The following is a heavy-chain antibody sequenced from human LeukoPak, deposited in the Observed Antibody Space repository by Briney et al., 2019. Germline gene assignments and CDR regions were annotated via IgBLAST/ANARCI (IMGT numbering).Heavy chain of an antibody. CDR2: IDTGTSTI. V-gene: IGHV3-48*01. CDR1: GFTFSTYS. CDR3: AILIGGFDYYDSSGSSDF. D-gene: IGHD3-22*01. Sequence: GGSLRLSCAASGFTFSTYSMNWVRQAPGKGLEWVSYIDTGTSTIYYADSVKGRFTISKDNATNTLYLQMNSLRADDTAVYYCAILIGGFDYYDSSGSSDFWGQGTPVTVSS. J-gene: IGHJ4*02.